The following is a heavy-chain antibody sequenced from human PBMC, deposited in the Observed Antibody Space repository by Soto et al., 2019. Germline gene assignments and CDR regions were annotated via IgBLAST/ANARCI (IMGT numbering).Heavy chain of an antibody. CDR3: ARGRTPIDY. Sequence: QVQLVQSGAEVKKPGASVKVSCKTSGYTFTNFGLSWVRQAPGQGLEWMGWISAYNGNTNYAQNFQGRVTITTDTTTSTAYMGLRSVSADDTAVSYGARGRTPIDYWGQGTLVTVSS. V-gene: IGHV1-18*01. CDR2: ISAYNGNT. J-gene: IGHJ4*02. CDR1: GYTFTNFG.